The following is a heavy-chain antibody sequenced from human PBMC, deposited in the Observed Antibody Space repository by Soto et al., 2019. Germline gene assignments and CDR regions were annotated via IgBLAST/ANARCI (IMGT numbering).Heavy chain of an antibody. J-gene: IGHJ2*01. CDR2: INPNTGGT. CDR3: ARDPSPSTWIFDL. Sequence: QVQLVQSGAEVKKPGASVKVSCKASGYSFTAYYMHWVRQAPGQGLEWMGSINPNTGGTKFAQKFQGRVTMTRDTSISTAYMELTGLTSDDTAVYYCARDPSPSTWIFDLWGRGTLVTVSS. V-gene: IGHV1-2*02. D-gene: IGHD1-1*01. CDR1: GYSFTAYY.